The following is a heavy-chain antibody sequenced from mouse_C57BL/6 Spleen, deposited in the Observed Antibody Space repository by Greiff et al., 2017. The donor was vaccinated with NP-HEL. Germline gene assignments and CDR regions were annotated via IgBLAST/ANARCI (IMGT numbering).Heavy chain of an antibody. D-gene: IGHD2-1*01. CDR3: ARIYYGNYGEAY. J-gene: IGHJ3*01. CDR2: IHPNSGST. Sequence: VQLQQSGAELVKPGASVKLSCKASGYTFTSYWMHWVKQRPGQGLEWIGMIHPNSGSTNYNEKFKSKATLTVDKSSSTAYMQLSSLTSEDSAVYYCARIYYGNYGEAYWGQGTLVTVSA. CDR1: GYTFTSYW. V-gene: IGHV1-64*01.